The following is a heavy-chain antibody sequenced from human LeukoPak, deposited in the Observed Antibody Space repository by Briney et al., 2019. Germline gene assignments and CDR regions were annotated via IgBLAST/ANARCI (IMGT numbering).Heavy chain of an antibody. CDR2: IKRDGSEK. V-gene: IGHV3-7*03. CDR1: GFTFNSYW. J-gene: IGHJ4*02. Sequence: PGGSLRLSCAASGFTFNSYWMNCVRQAPGKGLEWVANIKRDGSEKYYVDSVKGRFTISRDNAKNSLYLQMNSLRGEDTAVYYCARRYFDYWGQGTLVTVSS. CDR3: ARRYFDY.